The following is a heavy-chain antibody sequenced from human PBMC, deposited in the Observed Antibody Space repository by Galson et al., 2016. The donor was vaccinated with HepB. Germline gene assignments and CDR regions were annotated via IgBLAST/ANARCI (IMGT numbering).Heavy chain of an antibody. CDR3: SRDRHRLSQNTVIGL. D-gene: IGHD2/OR15-2a*01. V-gene: IGHV3-53*01. CDR2: IYSNGDT. Sequence: SLRLSCAASGFTVSNNYMKWVRQAPGKGLEWVSLIYSNGDTRYADSVKGRFTISRDNFKNTVYLNMNNLRAEDTAMYYCSRDRHRLSQNTVIGLWGQGTLVTVSS. J-gene: IGHJ4*02. CDR1: GFTVSNNY.